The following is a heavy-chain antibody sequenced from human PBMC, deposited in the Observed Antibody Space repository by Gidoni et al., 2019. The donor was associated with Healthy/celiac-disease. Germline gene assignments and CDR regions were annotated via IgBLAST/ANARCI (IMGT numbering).Heavy chain of an antibody. CDR3: ATRSLGSRFDY. CDR1: GGSISSGSYD. V-gene: IGHV4-61*02. Sequence: QVQLQESGPGLVKPSQTLSLTCTVSGGSISSGSYDWSWIRQPAGKGLEWIGRIYTSGSTNYNPSLKSRVTISVDTSKNQFSLKLSSVTAADTAVYYCATRSLGSRFDYWGQGTLVTVSS. J-gene: IGHJ4*02. CDR2: IYTSGST. D-gene: IGHD3-10*01.